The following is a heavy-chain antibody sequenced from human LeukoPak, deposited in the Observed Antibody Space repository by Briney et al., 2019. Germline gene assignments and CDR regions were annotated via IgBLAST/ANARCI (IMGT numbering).Heavy chain of an antibody. CDR3: AREGHQLPYFDY. D-gene: IGHD2-2*01. V-gene: IGHV3-53*01. Sequence: QPGGSLRLSCAASGFTVSSYYMNWVRQAPGKGLEWVSVIYRGDSTYYVDSVKGRFTNSRDNSKNTLYLQMNSLGAEDTAVYYCAREGHQLPYFDYWGQGTLVTVSS. CDR1: GFTVSSYY. J-gene: IGHJ4*02. CDR2: IYRGDST.